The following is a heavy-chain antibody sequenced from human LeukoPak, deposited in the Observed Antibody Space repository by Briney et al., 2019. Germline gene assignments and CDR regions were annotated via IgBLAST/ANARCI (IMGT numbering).Heavy chain of an antibody. CDR3: SRESGAFSPFGY. D-gene: IGHD1-26*01. J-gene: IGHJ4*02. Sequence: SGTLSLTCGVSGGSISSTNWWDWVRQPPGQGLEWIGEISLSGVTNYNPSLKSRVTMSLDRSKNHLSLTLTSVTAADTAVYYCSRESGAFSPFGYWGQGTLVTVSS. CDR2: ISLSGVT. V-gene: IGHV4-4*02. CDR1: GGSISSTNW.